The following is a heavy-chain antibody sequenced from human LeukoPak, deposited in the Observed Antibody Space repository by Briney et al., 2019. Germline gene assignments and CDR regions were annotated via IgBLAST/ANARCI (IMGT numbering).Heavy chain of an antibody. J-gene: IGHJ4*02. CDR3: ARIWAPVTTPHYFDY. D-gene: IGHD4-17*01. CDR2: IYPDDSDI. Sequence: GESLKISCKVSGYNFSNYWIGWVRQMPGKGLEWMGIIYPDDSDIRYSPSFQGQVTISVDKSSSTAYLQWSSLKASDTAMYYCARIWAPVTTPHYFDYWGQGTLVTVSS. CDR1: GYNFSNYW. V-gene: IGHV5-51*01.